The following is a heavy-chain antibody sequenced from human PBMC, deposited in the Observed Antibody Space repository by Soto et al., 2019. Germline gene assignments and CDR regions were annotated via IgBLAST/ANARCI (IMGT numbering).Heavy chain of an antibody. CDR2: ISSRSSNI. J-gene: IGHJ4*02. CDR3: ARGDIKYDFWGGSPGDY. CDR1: GFTFSNYN. V-gene: IGHV3-21*01. Sequence: EVQLVESGGGLVQPGGSLGLSCAASGFTFSNYNMNWVRQAPGKGLEWVSSISSRSSNIYYADSVKGRFTISRDNAKNDKYLKMNSLRAEGMAVEYCARGDIKYDFWGGSPGDYWGQGTLVTVSS. D-gene: IGHD3-3*01.